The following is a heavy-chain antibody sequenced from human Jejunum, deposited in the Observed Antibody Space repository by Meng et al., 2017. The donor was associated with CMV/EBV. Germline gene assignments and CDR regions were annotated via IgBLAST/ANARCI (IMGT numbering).Heavy chain of an antibody. Sequence: VGVGGSGGGVVQPGGSLRLSCAASGFIFSNYAMHWVRQAPGKGLEWVAFIQYDGSDKYYADSVRGRFTISRDNSKNMLYLQMNNVRAEDTAVYYCARVGSAVGARGSFDYWGQGTLVTVYS. CDR3: ARVGSAVGARGSFDY. CDR2: IQYDGSDK. V-gene: IGHV3-30*02. D-gene: IGHD1-26*01. J-gene: IGHJ4*02. CDR1: GFIFSNYA.